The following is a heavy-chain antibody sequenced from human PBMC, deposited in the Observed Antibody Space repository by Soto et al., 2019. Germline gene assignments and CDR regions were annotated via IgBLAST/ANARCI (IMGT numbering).Heavy chain of an antibody. CDR2: ISYDEIDK. CDR3: AGRSGSSDY. D-gene: IGHD3-10*01. J-gene: IGHJ4*02. CDR1: GFTFSNYT. Sequence: GGSLRLSCAASGFTFSNYTMHWVRQAPGKGLEWVALISYDEIDKYFADAVKGRFTISRDNSKNTLYLQMDSLRAEGTAVYYCAGRSGSSDYWGRGTLVTVSS. V-gene: IGHV3-30*04.